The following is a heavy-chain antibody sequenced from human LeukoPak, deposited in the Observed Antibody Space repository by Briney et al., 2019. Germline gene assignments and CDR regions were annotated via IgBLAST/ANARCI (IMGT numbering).Heavy chain of an antibody. CDR3: ARAPRGGYYYDSSGYYPFDY. CDR1: GGSISSSSYY. D-gene: IGHD3-22*01. Sequence: SETLSLTCTVSGGSISSSSYYWGWIRQPPGKGLEWIGSIYYSGSTYYNPSLKSRVTISVDTSKNQFSLKLSSVTAADTAVYYCARAPRGGYYYDSSGYYPFDYWGQGTLVTVSS. J-gene: IGHJ4*02. V-gene: IGHV4-39*07. CDR2: IYYSGST.